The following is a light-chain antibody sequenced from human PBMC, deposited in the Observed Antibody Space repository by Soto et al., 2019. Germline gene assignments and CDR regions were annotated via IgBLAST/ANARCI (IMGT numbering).Light chain of an antibody. Sequence: QSVLTQPASVSGSPGQSITISCTGTSGDVGGYNYVSWYQQHPGKAPKLMIYDVSDRPSGVSNRFSGSKSGNTASLTISGLRAEDEADYYCSSYTSSSTLFGTGTKLTVL. CDR2: DVS. V-gene: IGLV2-14*01. CDR3: SSYTSSSTL. J-gene: IGLJ1*01. CDR1: SGDVGGYNY.